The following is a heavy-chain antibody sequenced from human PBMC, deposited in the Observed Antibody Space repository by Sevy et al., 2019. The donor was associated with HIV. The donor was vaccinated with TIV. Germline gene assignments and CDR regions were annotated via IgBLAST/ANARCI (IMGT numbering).Heavy chain of an antibody. CDR3: ASVRPCGGDCCFFDT. V-gene: IGHV1-69*10. CDR2: IIPSVGIA. D-gene: IGHD2-21*02. CDR1: GGTLNNYG. J-gene: IGHJ4*02. Sequence: ASVKVSCKASGGTLNNYGMNWVRQAPGQGLDWMGGIIPSVGIASYAQTIQGRAAITADESTSTIYLEVGRLRSDDTAVYFCASVRPCGGDCCFFDTWGQGTLVTVSS.